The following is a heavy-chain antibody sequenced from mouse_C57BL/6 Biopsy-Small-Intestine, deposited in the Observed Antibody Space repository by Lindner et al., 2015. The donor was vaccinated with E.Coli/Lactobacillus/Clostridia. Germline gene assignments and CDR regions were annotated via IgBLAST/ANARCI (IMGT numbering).Heavy chain of an antibody. CDR2: IYPGDGDT. J-gene: IGHJ4*01. Sequence: VQLQESGAELVKPGASVKISCKASGYAFSSYWMNWVKQRPGKGLEWIGQIYPGDGDTNYNEKFRDKATLTADRSSSTAYMLLSSLTSEDSAVYFCARFSSVYDALDYWGQGTSVTVSS. CDR3: ARFSSVYDALDY. CDR1: GYAFSSYW. V-gene: IGHV1-80*01.